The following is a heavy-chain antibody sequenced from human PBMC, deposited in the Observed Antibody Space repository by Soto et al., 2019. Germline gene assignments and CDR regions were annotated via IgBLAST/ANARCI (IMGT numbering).Heavy chain of an antibody. CDR1: GFTFSSYA. D-gene: IGHD6-19*01. CDR2: ISGSGGST. J-gene: IGHJ6*02. CDR3: AKVSPSGYSSGWYYYYGMDV. Sequence: GGSLRLSCAASGFTFSSYAMSWVRQAPGKGLEWVSAISGSGGSTYYADSVKGRFTISRDNSKNTLYLQMNSLRAEDTAVYYCAKVSPSGYSSGWYYYYGMDVWGQGTTVTVSS. V-gene: IGHV3-23*01.